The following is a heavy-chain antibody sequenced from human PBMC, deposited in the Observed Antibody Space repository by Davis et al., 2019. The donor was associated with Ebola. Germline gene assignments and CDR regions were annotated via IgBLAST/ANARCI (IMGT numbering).Heavy chain of an antibody. CDR2: MYPGDSDI. Sequence: GESLKISCQGSGYMFSNYWIGWVRQMPGKGLEWMGIMYPGDSDIRYGPSFQGQVTISADKSITTAYLEWTSLKASDTPIYSCARHPRISRFLGGGDVFDIWGQGTRITVSP. CDR1: GYMFSNYW. J-gene: IGHJ3*02. D-gene: IGHD3-3*01. V-gene: IGHV5-51*01. CDR3: ARHPRISRFLGGGDVFDI.